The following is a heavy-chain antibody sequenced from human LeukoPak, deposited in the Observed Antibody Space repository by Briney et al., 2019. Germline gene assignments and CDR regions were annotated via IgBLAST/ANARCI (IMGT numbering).Heavy chain of an antibody. V-gene: IGHV4-59*12. CDR2: IYYSGST. CDR3: ATPGGYNYDDAFDI. J-gene: IGHJ3*02. Sequence: SETLSLTCTVSGGSISSYYWSWVRQPPGEGLEWIGYIYYSGSTNYNPSLKSRVTISVDTSKNQFSLKLSSVTAADTAVYYCATPGGYNYDDAFDIWGQGTMVTVSS. CDR1: GGSISSYY. D-gene: IGHD5-24*01.